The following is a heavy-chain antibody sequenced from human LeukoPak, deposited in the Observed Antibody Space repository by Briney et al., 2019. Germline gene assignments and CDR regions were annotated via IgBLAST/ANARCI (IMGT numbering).Heavy chain of an antibody. D-gene: IGHD4-17*01. J-gene: IGHJ4*02. CDR2: INQDGSET. CDR3: ARALSDYDFDY. Sequence: QPGGSLRLSCEASGFTLSNYWMSWVRQAPGKGLEWVANINQDGSETYYADSVKGRFTISRDNAKNTLYLQMNSLRAEDTAVYYCARALSDYDFDYWGQGTLVTVSS. V-gene: IGHV3-7*02. CDR1: GFTLSNYW.